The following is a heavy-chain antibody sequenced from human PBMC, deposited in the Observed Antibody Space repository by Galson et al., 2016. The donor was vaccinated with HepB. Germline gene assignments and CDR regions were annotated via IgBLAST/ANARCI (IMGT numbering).Heavy chain of an antibody. CDR3: ARSGKRMVVTAPIDY. Sequence: SVKVSCRASGGSISTSAISWVRQAPGQGLEWMGGIIPIFGTANYAQKFQGRVTITADVSTSTAYMELSSLRSEDTAVYYCARSGKRMVVTAPIDYWGQGTLVTVAS. J-gene: IGHJ4*02. CDR1: GGSISTSA. CDR2: IIPIFGTA. V-gene: IGHV1-69*13. D-gene: IGHD2-21*02.